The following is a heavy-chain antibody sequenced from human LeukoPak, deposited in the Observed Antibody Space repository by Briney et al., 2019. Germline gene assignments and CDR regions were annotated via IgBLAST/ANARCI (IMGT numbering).Heavy chain of an antibody. D-gene: IGHD6-6*01. V-gene: IGHV1-2*02. CDR2: INPNSGGT. CDR1: GYTLTGYY. CDR3: ARVGARNYYYYGMDV. J-gene: IGHJ6*02. Sequence: ASVKVSCKASGYTLTGYYMHWVRQAPGQGLEWMGWINPNSGGTNYAQKFQGRVTMTRDMSISTAYMELSRLRSDDTAVYYCARVGARNYYYYGMDVWGQGTTVTVSS.